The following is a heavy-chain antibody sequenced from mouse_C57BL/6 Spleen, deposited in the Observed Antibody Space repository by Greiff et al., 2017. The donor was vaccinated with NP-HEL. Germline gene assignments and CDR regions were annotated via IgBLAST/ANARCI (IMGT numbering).Heavy chain of an antibody. CDR1: GYAFSSSW. Sequence: QVQLQQSGPELVKPGASVKISCKASGYAFSSSWMNWVKQRPGTGLEWIGRIYPGDGDTNYNGKFKGKATLTADKSSSTAYMQLSSLTSEDSAVYFCARDDYDPWFAYWGQGTLVTVSA. D-gene: IGHD2-4*01. J-gene: IGHJ3*01. CDR3: ARDDYDPWFAY. CDR2: IYPGDGDT. V-gene: IGHV1-82*01.